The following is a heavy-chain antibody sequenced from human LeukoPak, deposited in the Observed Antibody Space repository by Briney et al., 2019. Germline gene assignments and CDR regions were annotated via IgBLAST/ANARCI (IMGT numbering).Heavy chain of an antibody. D-gene: IGHD2-2*02. CDR3: ARGGGSYCSSTSCHREFDP. Sequence: GASVKVSCKASGGTFSSYAISWVRQAPGQGLEWMGGIIPIFGTANYAQKFQGRVTITTDESTSTAYMELSSLRSEDTAVYYCARGGGSYCSSTSCHREFDPWGQGTLVTVSS. CDR2: IIPIFGTA. V-gene: IGHV1-69*05. J-gene: IGHJ5*02. CDR1: GGTFSSYA.